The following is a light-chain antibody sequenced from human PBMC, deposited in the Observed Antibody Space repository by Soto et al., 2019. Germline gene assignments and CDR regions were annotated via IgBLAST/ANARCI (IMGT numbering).Light chain of an antibody. V-gene: IGKV2-24*01. Sequence: DIVLTQTRLSSPVTLGQPASISCRSSQSLVHIDGNTYFNWLQQRPGQPPRLLIYKISNRFPGVPDRFSGSGAGTDFTLKISRVEAEEFGVSYFMQATQSYTFGQGTRLEIK. CDR1: QSLVHIDGNTY. CDR2: KIS. CDR3: MQATQSYT. J-gene: IGKJ2*01.